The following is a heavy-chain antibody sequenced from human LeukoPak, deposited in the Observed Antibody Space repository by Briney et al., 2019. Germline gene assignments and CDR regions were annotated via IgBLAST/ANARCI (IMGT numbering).Heavy chain of an antibody. J-gene: IGHJ6*03. CDR1: GYTFTGYY. Sequence: ASVKVSCKASGYTFTGYYMHWVRQAPGQGLGWMGWINPNSGGTNYAQKFQGRVTMTRDTSISTAYMELSRLTSDDTAVYYCARALGRQHFYGSGTYKKNYYYMDVWGKGTTVTISS. V-gene: IGHV1-2*02. CDR3: ARALGRQHFYGSGTYKKNYYYMDV. D-gene: IGHD3-10*01. CDR2: INPNSGGT.